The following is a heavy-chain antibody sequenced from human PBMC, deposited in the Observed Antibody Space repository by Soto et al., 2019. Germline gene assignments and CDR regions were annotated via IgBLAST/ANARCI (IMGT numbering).Heavy chain of an antibody. J-gene: IGHJ6*02. Sequence: NPSETLSLTCTVSGGFISSSGYYWGWIRQAPGKGLEWIGSVYYDGNTYYNPSLKSRLSISIDVSKKQFSLKLSSVTAADTAVYYCVRENYDILTGFYRPHFGMDVWGQGTTVTVSS. D-gene: IGHD3-9*01. V-gene: IGHV4-39*02. CDR2: VYYDGNT. CDR3: VRENYDILTGFYRPHFGMDV. CDR1: GGFISSSGYY.